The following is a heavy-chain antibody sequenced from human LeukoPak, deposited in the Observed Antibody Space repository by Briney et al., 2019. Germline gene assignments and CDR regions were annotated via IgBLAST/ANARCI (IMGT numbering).Heavy chain of an antibody. D-gene: IGHD3-10*01. V-gene: IGHV1-8*01. CDR1: GYTFTSYD. CDR3: ARTYYGSGSYYGY. Sequence: ASVKAACKASGYTFTSYDINWVRQATGQGLEWMGWMNPNSGNTGYAQKFQGRVTMTRNTSISTAYMELSSLRSEDTAVYYCARTYYGSGSYYGYWGQGILVTVSS. CDR2: MNPNSGNT. J-gene: IGHJ4*02.